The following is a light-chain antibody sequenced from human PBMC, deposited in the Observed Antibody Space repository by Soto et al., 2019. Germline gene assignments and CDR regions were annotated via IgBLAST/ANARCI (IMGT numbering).Light chain of an antibody. CDR2: WAS. Sequence: EIVMTQSPDSLAVSLGDRATINCKSSQSVLYSSNNKNYLAWYQQKPGQPPKLLIYWASTRESGGPDRSSGSGSGTDFTLTISSLQAEDVAVYYCQQYYSTPLTLGGGTKVDIK. CDR1: QSVLYSSNNKNY. CDR3: QQYYSTPLT. V-gene: IGKV4-1*01. J-gene: IGKJ4*01.